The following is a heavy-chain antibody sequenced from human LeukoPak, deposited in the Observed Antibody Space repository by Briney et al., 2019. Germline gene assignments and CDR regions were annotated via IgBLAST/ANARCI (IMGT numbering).Heavy chain of an antibody. V-gene: IGHV2-70*11. J-gene: IGHJ4*02. CDR2: IDWDDDK. CDR3: ARIRGSRYYFDY. CDR1: GFSLTTSGMC. Sequence: ESGPTLVYPTQSLTLTCTFSGFSLTTSGMCVSWIRQPPGKALEWLARIDWDDDKYYSTSLRTRLTISKATSNNQVVLTMTNMDPVDTATYYCARIRGSRYYFDYWGQGTLVTVSS. D-gene: IGHD6-13*01.